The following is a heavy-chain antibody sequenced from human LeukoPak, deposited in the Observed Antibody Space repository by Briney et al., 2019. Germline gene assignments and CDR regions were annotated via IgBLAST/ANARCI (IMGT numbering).Heavy chain of an antibody. CDR2: INPNSGGT. Sequence: GASVKVSCKASGYTFTGYYMHWVRQAPGQGLEWMGWINPNSGGTSYAQKFQGRVTMTRDTSISTAYMELSRLRSDDTAVYYCASLSTEVDYFDYWGQGTLVTVSS. D-gene: IGHD4-23*01. CDR1: GYTFTGYY. CDR3: ASLSTEVDYFDY. V-gene: IGHV1-2*02. J-gene: IGHJ4*02.